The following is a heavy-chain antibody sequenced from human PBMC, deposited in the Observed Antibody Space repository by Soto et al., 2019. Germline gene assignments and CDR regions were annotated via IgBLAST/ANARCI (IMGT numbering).Heavy chain of an antibody. J-gene: IGHJ6*02. CDR2: IYYSGST. V-gene: IGHV4-30-4*01. Sequence: PSETLSLTCTVSGGSISSGDYYWSWIRQPPGKGLEWIGYIYYSGSTYYNPSLKSRVTISVDTSKNQFSLKLSSATAADTAVYYCARDNILGILYGGMDVWGQGTTVTVSS. CDR1: GGSISSGDYY. D-gene: IGHD3-3*01. CDR3: ARDNILGILYGGMDV.